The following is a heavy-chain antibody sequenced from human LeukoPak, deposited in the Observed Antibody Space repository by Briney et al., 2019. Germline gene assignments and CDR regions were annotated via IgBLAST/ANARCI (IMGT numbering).Heavy chain of an antibody. CDR1: GGSIRSGGYY. CDR2: IYYSGST. D-gene: IGHD6-13*01. Sequence: SETLSLTCTVSGGSIRSGGYYWSWIRQHPGKGLEWIGYIYYSGSTYYNPSLKSRVTISVDTSKNQFSLKLSSVTAADTAVYYCARDIAAAGTSTSHFDYWGQGTLVTVSS. V-gene: IGHV4-31*03. CDR3: ARDIAAAGTSTSHFDY. J-gene: IGHJ4*02.